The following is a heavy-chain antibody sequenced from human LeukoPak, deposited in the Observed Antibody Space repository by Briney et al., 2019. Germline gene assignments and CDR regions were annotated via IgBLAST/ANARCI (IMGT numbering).Heavy chain of an antibody. J-gene: IGHJ4*02. D-gene: IGHD2-2*01. CDR1: GYSFTSYW. CDR3: ARLVGYCSSDSCYGGGY. V-gene: IGHV5-51*01. CDR2: IYPGDSDT. Sequence: GESLKTSCKGSGYSFTSYWIGWVRQMPGKGLEGMGIIYPGDSDTRYRPSFQGQVTISADKSISTAYLQWSSLKASDTAMYYCARLVGYCSSDSCYGGGYWGQGTLVTVSS.